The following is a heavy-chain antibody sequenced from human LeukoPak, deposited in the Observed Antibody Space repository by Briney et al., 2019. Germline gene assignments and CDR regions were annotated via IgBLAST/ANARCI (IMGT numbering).Heavy chain of an antibody. V-gene: IGHV3-48*01. D-gene: IGHD6-19*01. CDR3: AKDNRRHYTSGPNPDSLH. CDR1: GFTFSSHG. J-gene: IGHJ4*02. Sequence: GGSLRLSCAASGFTFSSHGMIWVRQAPGKGLEWVSYIRPTSSDMYYADSVKGRFIISRDNAKNSLYLQMNSLRVEDTAFYYCAKDNRRHYTSGPNPDSLHWGQGALVTVSS. CDR2: IRPTSSDM.